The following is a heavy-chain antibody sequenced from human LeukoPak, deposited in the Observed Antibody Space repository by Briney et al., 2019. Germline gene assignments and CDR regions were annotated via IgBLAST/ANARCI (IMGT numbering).Heavy chain of an antibody. D-gene: IGHD6-13*01. CDR3: ARDEGSWYMSGPYYFDY. CDR2: IKQDGSEK. CDR1: GFTFSSYW. Sequence: PGGSLRLSCAASGFTFSSYWMSWVRQAPGKGLEWVANIKQDGSEKYYVDSVKGRFTISRDNAKNSLYLQMNSLRAEDTAVYYCARDEGSWYMSGPYYFDYWGQGTLINVCS. V-gene: IGHV3-7*01. J-gene: IGHJ4*02.